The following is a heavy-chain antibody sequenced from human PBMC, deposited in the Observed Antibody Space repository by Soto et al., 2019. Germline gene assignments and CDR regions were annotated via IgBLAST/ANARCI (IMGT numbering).Heavy chain of an antibody. CDR1: GFILNNYA. V-gene: IGHV3-23*01. Sequence: VQLLESGGDLVQPGGSRRLSCVASGFILNNYAMSWVRQPPGKGLEWASTIGGTDGDSDGVPWYEDSVKGRFTISRDSSANTLFLHMDNLRAEDSALYYCVKRGRNWGAFDFWGQGTTVVVSS. CDR2: IGGTDGDSDGVP. J-gene: IGHJ3*01. D-gene: IGHD7-27*01. CDR3: VKRGRNWGAFDF.